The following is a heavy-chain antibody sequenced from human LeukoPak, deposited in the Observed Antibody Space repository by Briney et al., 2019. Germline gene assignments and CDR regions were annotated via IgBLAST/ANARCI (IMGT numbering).Heavy chain of an antibody. CDR3: ATGFFPFYYYYMDV. Sequence: SETLPLTCAVSGYSISSGYYWGWIRQPPGKGLEWIGSIYHSGSTYYNPSLKSRVTISVDTSKNQFSLKLSSVTAADTAVYYCATGFFPFYYYYMDVWGKGTTVTVSS. V-gene: IGHV4-38-2*01. J-gene: IGHJ6*03. CDR2: IYHSGST. CDR1: GYSISSGYY. D-gene: IGHD3-3*01.